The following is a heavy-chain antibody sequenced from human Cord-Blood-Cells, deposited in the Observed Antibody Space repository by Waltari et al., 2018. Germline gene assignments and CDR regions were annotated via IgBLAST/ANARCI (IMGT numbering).Heavy chain of an antibody. V-gene: IGHV3-21*01. CDR1: GFPFSSHS. CDR2: ISSSSSYI. Sequence: EVQLVESGGGPVKPGGSLRLSCAASGFPFSSHSMHWVRQAPGKGLEWVSSISSSSSYIYYADSVKGRFTISRDNAKNSRYLQMNSLRAEDTAVFYCARDCSGGSCYKAFDIWGQGTMVTVSS. D-gene: IGHD2-15*01. CDR3: ARDCSGGSCYKAFDI. J-gene: IGHJ3*02.